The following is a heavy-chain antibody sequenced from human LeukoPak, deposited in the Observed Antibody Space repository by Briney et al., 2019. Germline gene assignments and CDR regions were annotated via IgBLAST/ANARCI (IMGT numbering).Heavy chain of an antibody. V-gene: IGHV1-2*02. D-gene: IGHD4-11*01. CDR1: GYTFTGYY. CDR2: INPNSGGT. CDR3: ARNPYPLTSKSWFDP. J-gene: IGHJ5*02. Sequence: ASVKVSCKASGYTFTGYYMHWVRQAPGQGLEWMGWINPNSGGTNYAQKFQGRVTMTRDTSISTAYMELSRLRSDDTAVYYCARNPYPLTSKSWFDPWGQGTLVTVSS.